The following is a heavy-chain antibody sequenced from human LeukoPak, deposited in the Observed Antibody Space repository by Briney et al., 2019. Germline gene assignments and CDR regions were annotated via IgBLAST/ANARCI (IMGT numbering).Heavy chain of an antibody. CDR1: GFTFSSHG. J-gene: IGHJ4*02. Sequence: GGSLRLSCAASGFTFSSHGMSWVRQAPGKGLEWVSAISGSGGSTYYADSVKGRFTISRDNSKNTLYLQMNSLRAEDTAVYYCAKDLLLWFGGLSDYWGQGTLVTVSS. D-gene: IGHD3-10*01. CDR3: AKDLLLWFGGLSDY. CDR2: ISGSGGST. V-gene: IGHV3-23*01.